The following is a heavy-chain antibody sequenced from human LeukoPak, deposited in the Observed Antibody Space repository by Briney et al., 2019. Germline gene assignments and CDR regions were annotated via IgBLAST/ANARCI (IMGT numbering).Heavy chain of an antibody. D-gene: IGHD3-22*01. V-gene: IGHV3-66*01. CDR1: GFTVSSNY. CDR3: ASANYYDSSGYLDY. J-gene: IGHJ4*02. CDR2: IYSGGST. Sequence: GSLRLSCAASGFTVSSNYMSWVRQAPGKGLEWVSVIYSGGSTYYADSVKGRFTISRDNSKNTLYLQMNSLRAEDTAVYYCASANYYDSSGYLDYWGQGTLVTVSS.